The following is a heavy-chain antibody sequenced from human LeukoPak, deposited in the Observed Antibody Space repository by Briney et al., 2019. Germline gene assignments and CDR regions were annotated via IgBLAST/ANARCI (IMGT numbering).Heavy chain of an antibody. D-gene: IGHD2-2*02. V-gene: IGHV3-30*18. CDR3: AKDSLRYCSSTSCYTQIDY. CDR1: GFTFSSYG. Sequence: PGGSLRLSCAASGFTFSSYGMHWVRQAPRKGLEWVAVISYDGSNKYYADSVKGRFTISRDNSKNTLYLQMNSLRAEDTAVYYCAKDSLRYCSSTSCYTQIDYWGQGTLVTVSS. CDR2: ISYDGSNK. J-gene: IGHJ4*02.